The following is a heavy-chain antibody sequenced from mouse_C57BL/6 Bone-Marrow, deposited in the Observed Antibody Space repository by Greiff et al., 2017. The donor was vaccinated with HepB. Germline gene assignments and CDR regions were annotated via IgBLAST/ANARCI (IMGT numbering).Heavy chain of an antibody. CDR3: ARGGQLRPPYAMDY. D-gene: IGHD3-2*02. J-gene: IGHJ4*01. CDR2: IDPSDSET. Sequence: QVQLQQPGAELVRPGSSVKLSCKASGYTFTSYWMHWVKQRPIQGLEWIGNIDPSDSETHYNQKFKDKATLTVDKSSSTAYMQLSSLTSEDSAVYYCARGGQLRPPYAMDYWGQGTSVTVSS. V-gene: IGHV1-52*01. CDR1: GYTFTSYW.